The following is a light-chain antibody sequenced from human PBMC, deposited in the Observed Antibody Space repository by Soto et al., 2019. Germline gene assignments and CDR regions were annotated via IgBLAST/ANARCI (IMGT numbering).Light chain of an antibody. V-gene: IGLV2-14*01. CDR2: DDV. Sequence: QSALTQPASVSGSPGQSITISCTGTSSDVGGYNYVSWYQQHPGKAPKLMIYDDVYRPSGVSNRFSGSKSGNTASLTISGLQAEDEADYYCTSYTSSSTPYVFGTGTKLTVL. CDR3: TSYTSSSTPYV. J-gene: IGLJ1*01. CDR1: SSDVGGYNY.